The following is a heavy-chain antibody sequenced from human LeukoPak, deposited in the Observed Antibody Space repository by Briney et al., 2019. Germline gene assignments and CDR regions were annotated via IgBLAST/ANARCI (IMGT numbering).Heavy chain of an antibody. CDR3: ARSNCSSNSCYSKHFDS. D-gene: IGHD2-2*01. V-gene: IGHV3-30-3*01. Sequence: PGRSLRLSCAPSGFTFSTYAMLWVRQAPGKGLEWVALISYDGSYEFYADSVKGRFTISRDNSKDTLYLQMNSLRTEDTAVHYCARSNCSSNSCYSKHFDSWGQGTLVTVSS. CDR2: ISYDGSYE. CDR1: GFTFSTYA. J-gene: IGHJ4*02.